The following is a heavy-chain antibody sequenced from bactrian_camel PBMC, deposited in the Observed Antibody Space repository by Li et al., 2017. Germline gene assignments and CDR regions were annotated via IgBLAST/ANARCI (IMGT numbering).Heavy chain of an antibody. CDR2: TRLDGTT. CDR1: PFIFTNCD. D-gene: IGHD6*01. Sequence: HVQLVESGGGSVQAGESLKLPCEGSPFIFTNCDLAWYRQPPGKSRALISDTRLDGTTTYADSVEGRFAVSRDNAKNMLYLQMNSLEHADTAMHYCARGRRWYSYWGQGTQVTVS. V-gene: IGHV3S53*01. J-gene: IGHJ4*01. CDR3: ARGRRWYSY.